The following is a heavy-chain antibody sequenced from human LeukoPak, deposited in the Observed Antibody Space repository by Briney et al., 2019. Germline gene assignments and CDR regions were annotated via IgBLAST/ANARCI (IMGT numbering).Heavy chain of an antibody. J-gene: IGHJ5*02. D-gene: IGHD6-13*01. CDR1: GFTFSNDW. CDR3: IGSAAYSDGWYTP. V-gene: IGHV3-15*01. CDR2: IKSKTDGGTT. Sequence: GGSLRLSCAASGFTFSNDWMSWVRQAPGKGLEWVGRIKSKTDGGTTDHAAPVKGRFTISRDDSKNTLYLQMNSPKSEDTAVYSCIGSAAYSDGWYTPWGQGTLVTVSS.